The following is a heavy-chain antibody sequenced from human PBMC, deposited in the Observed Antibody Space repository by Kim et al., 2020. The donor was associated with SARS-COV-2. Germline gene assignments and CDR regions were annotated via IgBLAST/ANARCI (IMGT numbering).Heavy chain of an antibody. D-gene: IGHD6-19*01. V-gene: IGHV5-10-1*01. CDR3: ARRIAVAYSLVDALDI. J-gene: IGHJ3*02. CDR2: IDPSDSYT. Sequence: GESLKISCKGSGYSFTSYWISWVRQMPGKGLECMGRIDPSDSYTNYSPSFQCHVTISADKSISTAYRQWSSLKASATAMYYCARRIAVAYSLVDALDIWGQGTMVTVSS. CDR1: GYSFTSYW.